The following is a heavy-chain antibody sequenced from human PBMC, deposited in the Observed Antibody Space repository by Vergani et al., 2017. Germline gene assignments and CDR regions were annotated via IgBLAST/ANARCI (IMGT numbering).Heavy chain of an antibody. V-gene: IGHV1-69*01. CDR2: IIPIFDTA. CDR3: ARSLEKADNYYYYMDV. CDR1: GGTFSSYA. Sequence: QVQLVQSGADVKKPGSSVKVSCKASGGTFSSYAISWVRQAPGQGLEWMGGIIPIFDTANNAQTFQGRVTITADESTSTAYMELSSLRSEDTAVYYCARSLEKADNYYYYMDVWGKGTTVTVSS. J-gene: IGHJ6*03. D-gene: IGHD1-1*01.